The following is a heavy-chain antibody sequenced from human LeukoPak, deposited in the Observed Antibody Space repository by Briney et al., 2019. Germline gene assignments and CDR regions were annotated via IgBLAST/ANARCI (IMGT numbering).Heavy chain of an antibody. J-gene: IGHJ4*02. CDR1: GDSISSYY. D-gene: IGHD7-27*01. V-gene: IGHV4-59*08. CDR2: IYYSGNT. Sequence: SETLSLTCNVSGDSISSYYWSWIRQPPGKGLEWIGYIYYSGNTNNNPPPKSRVTISVDTSKNQFSLKLSSVTAADTAVYYCARRGNWGSWYYFDYWGQGTLVTVSS. CDR3: ARRGNWGSWYYFDY.